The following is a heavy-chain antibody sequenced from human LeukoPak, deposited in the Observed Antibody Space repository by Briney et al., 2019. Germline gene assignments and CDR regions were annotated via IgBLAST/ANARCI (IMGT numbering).Heavy chain of an antibody. CDR1: GFTFSSYG. Sequence: GGSLRLSCAASGFTFSSYGMHWVRQAPGKGLEWVAFIRYDGSNKYYADSVKGRFTISRDNSKNTLYLQMNSLRAEDTAVYYCAKVPYSSSWDPVYNWFDPWGQGTLVTVSS. J-gene: IGHJ5*02. CDR2: IRYDGSNK. CDR3: AKVPYSSSWDPVYNWFDP. V-gene: IGHV3-30*02. D-gene: IGHD6-13*01.